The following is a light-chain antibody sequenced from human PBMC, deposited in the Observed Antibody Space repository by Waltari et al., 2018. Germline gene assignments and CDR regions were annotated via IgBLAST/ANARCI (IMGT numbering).Light chain of an antibody. Sequence: DIQMTQSPSTLSASVGDRVTITCRASQSIYIWLAWYQQKPGKAPQILVYHASGLQIGVPSRFSGSGSGTEFTLTISSLQPEDFATYYCQQHKYYPYTFGQGTKLEIK. V-gene: IGKV1-5*01. CDR3: QQHKYYPYT. CDR2: HAS. CDR1: QSIYIW. J-gene: IGKJ2*01.